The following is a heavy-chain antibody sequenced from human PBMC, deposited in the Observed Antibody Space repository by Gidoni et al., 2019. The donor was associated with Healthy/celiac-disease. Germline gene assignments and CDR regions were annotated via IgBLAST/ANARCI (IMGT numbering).Heavy chain of an antibody. Sequence: QVQLVASGGGVVQPGRSLRLSCAASGFTFSSYGMHWVRQDPGKGLEWVAVIWYDGSNKYYADSVKGRFTISRDNSKNTLYLQMNSLRAEDTAVYYCARDRSSGYRDEAFDIWGQGTMVTVSS. CDR3: ARDRSSGYRDEAFDI. J-gene: IGHJ3*02. D-gene: IGHD3-22*01. CDR1: GFTFSSYG. CDR2: IWYDGSNK. V-gene: IGHV3-33*01.